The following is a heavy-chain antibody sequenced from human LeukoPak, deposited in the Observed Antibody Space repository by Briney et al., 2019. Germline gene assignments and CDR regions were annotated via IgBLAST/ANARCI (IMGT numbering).Heavy chain of an antibody. V-gene: IGHV1-69*13. J-gene: IGHJ5*02. CDR1: GGTFSSYA. Sequence: SVKVSCKASGGTFSSYAISWVRQAPGQGLEWMGGIIPIFGTANYAQKFQGSVTITADESTSTAYMELSSLRSEDTAVYYCARVPVGATGAVERWGQGTLVTVSS. CDR2: IIPIFGTA. D-gene: IGHD1-26*01. CDR3: ARVPVGATGAVER.